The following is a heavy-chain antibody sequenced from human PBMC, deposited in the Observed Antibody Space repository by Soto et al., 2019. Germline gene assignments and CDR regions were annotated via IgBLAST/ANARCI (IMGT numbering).Heavy chain of an antibody. CDR3: ARRVNYYYYGMDV. Sequence: PSETLSLTCAVYGGSFSGYYWYWIRQPPGKGLEWIGEMLPSGSTNYNPSLKSRVTISVDTSKNQFSLKLSSVTAADTAVYYCARRVNYYYYGMDVWGQGTTVTVSS. V-gene: IGHV4-34*12. J-gene: IGHJ6*02. CDR1: GGSFSGYY. CDR2: MLPSGST. D-gene: IGHD6-13*01.